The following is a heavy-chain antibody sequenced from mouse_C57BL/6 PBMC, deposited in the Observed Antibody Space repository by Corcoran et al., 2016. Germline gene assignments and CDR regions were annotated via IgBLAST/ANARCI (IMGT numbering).Heavy chain of an antibody. CDR3: ARCMYYGNLYWYFDV. D-gene: IGHD2-1*01. CDR1: GYSFTSYY. V-gene: IGHV1-66*01. CDR2: IYPGSGNT. J-gene: IGHJ1*03. Sequence: QVQLQQSGPELVKPGASVKISCKASGYSFTSYYIHWVKQRPGQGLEWIGWIYPGSGNTKYNEKFKGKATLTADTSSSTAYMQRSSLTSEDSAVYYCARCMYYGNLYWYFDVWGTGTTVTVSS.